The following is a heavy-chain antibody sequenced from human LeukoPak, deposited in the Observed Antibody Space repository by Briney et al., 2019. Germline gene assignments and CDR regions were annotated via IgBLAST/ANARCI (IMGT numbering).Heavy chain of an antibody. CDR3: ASGSSSWFPLDY. J-gene: IGHJ4*02. D-gene: IGHD6-13*01. Sequence: PSETLSLTCAVYGGSFSGYYWSWIRQPPGKGLEWIATIYYSGSTYYCPSLKSRVTISADTSKNQFSLKVNSVTAADTAVYYCASGSSSWFPLDYWGLGILVTVSS. CDR1: GGSFSGYY. CDR2: IYYSGST. V-gene: IGHV4-34*01.